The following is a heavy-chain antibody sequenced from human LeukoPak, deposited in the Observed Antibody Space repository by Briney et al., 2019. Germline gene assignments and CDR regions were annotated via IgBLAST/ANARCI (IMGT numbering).Heavy chain of an antibody. J-gene: IGHJ6*03. D-gene: IGHD1-1*01. CDR1: GFTFSSYW. CDR2: INSDGSST. V-gene: IGHV3-74*01. Sequence: PGGSLRLSCAASGFTFSSYWMHWVRQAPGKGLVWVSRINSDGSSTSYADSVKGRFTISRDNAKNTLYLQMNSLRAEDTAVYYCARDRRERRGNYYYYYYMDVWGKGTTVTVSS. CDR3: ARDRRERRGNYYYYYYMDV.